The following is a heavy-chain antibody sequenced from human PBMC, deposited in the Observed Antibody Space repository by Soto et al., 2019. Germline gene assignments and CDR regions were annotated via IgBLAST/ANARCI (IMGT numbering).Heavy chain of an antibody. D-gene: IGHD2-2*01. CDR1: GFTFSNYA. Sequence: EMQLLESGGGLVQPGGSLRLSCAASGFTFSNYAMTWVRQAPGKGLEWVSGISSSGGSTFYAGSVKGRFPISRDNSKNTLYLQMNSLRAEGSAVYYSALRYCSRTTCPPLNSYFYMDVWGKGTTVTVSS. V-gene: IGHV3-23*01. CDR2: ISSSGGST. J-gene: IGHJ6*03. CDR3: ALRYCSRTTCPPLNSYFYMDV.